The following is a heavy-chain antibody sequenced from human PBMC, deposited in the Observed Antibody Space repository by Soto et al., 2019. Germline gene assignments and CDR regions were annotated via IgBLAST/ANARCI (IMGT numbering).Heavy chain of an antibody. V-gene: IGHV3-33*01. CDR2: IWFDGSKK. CDR3: ASPRSLVCSRGGDFDY. J-gene: IGHJ4*02. Sequence: QVQLVESGGGVVQPGRSLRLSCAASGFTFSSYGMAWVRQAPGKGLEWVAIIWFDGSKKYHADSVKGRFTISRDDSKNTLYLQMNSLRAEDTAVYFCASPRSLVCSRGGDFDYWGQGTLVTVSS. CDR1: GFTFSSYG. D-gene: IGHD2-8*01.